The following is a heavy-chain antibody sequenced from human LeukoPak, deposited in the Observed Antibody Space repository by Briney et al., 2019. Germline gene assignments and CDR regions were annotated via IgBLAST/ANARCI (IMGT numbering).Heavy chain of an antibody. J-gene: IGHJ4*02. D-gene: IGHD3-10*01. CDR2: ITGSGGTT. Sequence: GGSLRLSCAASGFTFSSYAMTWVRQAPGKGLEWVSGITGSGGTTTYADSVKGRFTISRDNSKDTLYLQMSRLRADDTAVYYCARCRGSGAYLQNPLGYWGQGTPVTVSS. V-gene: IGHV3-23*01. CDR1: GFTFSSYA. CDR3: ARCRGSGAYLQNPLGY.